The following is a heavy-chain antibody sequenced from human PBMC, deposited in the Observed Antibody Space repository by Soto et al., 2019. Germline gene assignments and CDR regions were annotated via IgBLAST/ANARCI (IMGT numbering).Heavy chain of an antibody. J-gene: IGHJ4*02. V-gene: IGHV3-30*18. CDR2: ISYDGSNK. Sequence: QVQLVESGGGVVQPGRSLRLSCAASGFTFSSYGMHWVRQAPGKGLEWVAVISYDGSNKYYADSVKGRFTISRDNSKNTLYLQMNSLRAEDTAVYYCAKDEGGSSWLGVGTQQTNWGQGTLVTVSS. D-gene: IGHD6-13*01. CDR3: AKDEGGSSWLGVGTQQTN. CDR1: GFTFSSYG.